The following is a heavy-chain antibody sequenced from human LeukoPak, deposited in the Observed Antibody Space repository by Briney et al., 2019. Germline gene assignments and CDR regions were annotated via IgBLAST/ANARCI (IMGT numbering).Heavy chain of an antibody. D-gene: IGHD2-2*01. V-gene: IGHV4-34*01. CDR2: INHSGST. CDR3: ARGGTRGVVPAAMVNWFDP. CDR1: GGSFSGYY. Sequence: MSSETLSLTCAVYGGSFSGYYWSWIRQPPGKGLEWIGEINHSGSTNYNPSLKSRVTISVDTSKNQFSLKLSSVTAADTAVYYRARGGTRGVVPAAMVNWFDPWGQGTLVTVSS. J-gene: IGHJ5*02.